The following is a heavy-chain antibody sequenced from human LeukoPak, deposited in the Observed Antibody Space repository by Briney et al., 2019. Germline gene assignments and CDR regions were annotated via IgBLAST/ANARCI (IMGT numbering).Heavy chain of an antibody. CDR1: GFTFSSYA. D-gene: IGHD3-9*01. CDR2: ISYDGSNK. Sequence: GGSLRLSCAASGFTFSSYAMHWVRQAPGKGLEWVAVISYDGSNKYYADSVKGRFTISRDNSKNTLYLQMNSLRAEDTAVYYCARGGGGLYDILTGYAPYFDYWGQGTLVAVSS. CDR3: ARGGGGLYDILTGYAPYFDY. J-gene: IGHJ4*02. V-gene: IGHV3-30-3*01.